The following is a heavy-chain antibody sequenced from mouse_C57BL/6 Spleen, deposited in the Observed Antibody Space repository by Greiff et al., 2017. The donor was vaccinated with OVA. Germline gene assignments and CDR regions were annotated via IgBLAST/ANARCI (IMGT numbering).Heavy chain of an antibody. J-gene: IGHJ4*01. Sequence: EVQLVESGGGLVQPKGSLKLSCAASGFTFNTYAMHWVRQAPGKGLEWVARIRSKSSNYATYYADSVKDRFTISRYDSQSMLYLQMNNLRTEDTAMYYWVRGGYDYEGYYAMDYWGQGTSVTVSS. D-gene: IGHD2-4*01. V-gene: IGHV10-3*01. CDR1: GFTFNTYA. CDR3: VRGGYDYEGYYAMDY. CDR2: IRSKSSNYAT.